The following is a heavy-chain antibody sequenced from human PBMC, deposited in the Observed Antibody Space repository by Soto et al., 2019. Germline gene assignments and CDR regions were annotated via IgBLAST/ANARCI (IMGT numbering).Heavy chain of an antibody. J-gene: IGHJ4*02. CDR3: ARAAGIAAGSLDY. V-gene: IGHV4-38-2*01. CDR2: IYHSGST. Sequence: SETLSLTCAVSGYSISSGYYWGWIRQPPGKGLEWIGSIYHSGSTYYNPSLKSRVTISVDTSKNQFSLKLSSVTAADTAVYYCARAAGIAAGSLDYWGQGTLVTVSS. D-gene: IGHD6-13*01. CDR1: GYSISSGYY.